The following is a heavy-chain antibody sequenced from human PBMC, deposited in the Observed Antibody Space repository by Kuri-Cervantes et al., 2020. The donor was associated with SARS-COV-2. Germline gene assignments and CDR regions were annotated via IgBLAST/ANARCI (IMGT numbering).Heavy chain of an antibody. V-gene: IGHV2-70*01. CDR1: GFSLSTSGVG. CDR3: ARSWIAVAGTYYGMGV. J-gene: IGHJ6*02. D-gene: IGHD6-19*01. CDR2: IDWDDDK. Sequence: SGPTLVKPTQTLTLTCTFSGFSLSTSGVGVGWIRQPPGKALEWLALIDWDDDKYYSTSLKTRLTISKDTSKNQVVLTMTNMDPVDTATYYCARSWIAVAGTYYGMGVWGQGTTVTVSS.